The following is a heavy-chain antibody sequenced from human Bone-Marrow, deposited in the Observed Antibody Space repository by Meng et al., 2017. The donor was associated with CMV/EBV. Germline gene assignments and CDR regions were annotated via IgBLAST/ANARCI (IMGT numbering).Heavy chain of an antibody. CDR3: AKGGSSSSFLRTYYFDY. CDR2: IWYDGSNK. J-gene: IGHJ4*02. CDR1: GFTFSSYG. D-gene: IGHD6-13*01. V-gene: IGHV3-33*06. Sequence: GESLKISCAASGFTFSSYGMHWVRQAPGKGLEWVAVIWYDGSNKYYADSVKGRFTISRDNSKNTLYLQMNSLRAEDTAVYYCAKGGSSSSFLRTYYFDYWGQGTLVTVSS.